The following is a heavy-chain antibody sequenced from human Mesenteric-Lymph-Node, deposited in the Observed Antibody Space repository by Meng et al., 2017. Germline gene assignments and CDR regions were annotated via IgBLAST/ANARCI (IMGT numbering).Heavy chain of an antibody. J-gene: IGHJ5*02. V-gene: IGHV3-21*01. CDR2: ISSSSSYI. CDR3: ARGYCSGGSCYGRGWFDP. D-gene: IGHD2-15*01. CDR1: GFTFSSYS. Sequence: GESLKISCAASGFTFSSYSMNWVRQAPGKGLEWVSSISSSSSYIYYADSVKGRFTISRDNAKNSLYLQMNSLRAEDTAVYYCARGYCSGGSCYGRGWFDPWGQGTLVTVSS.